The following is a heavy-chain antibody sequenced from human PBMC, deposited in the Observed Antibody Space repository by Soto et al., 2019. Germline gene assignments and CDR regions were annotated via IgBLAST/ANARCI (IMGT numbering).Heavy chain of an antibody. J-gene: IGHJ4*02. V-gene: IGHV4-34*01. CDR2: INHSGST. D-gene: IGHD2-2*01. CDR1: GGSFSGYY. CDR3: ARGPGVAVVPAAEYYFDY. Sequence: PSETLSLTCAVYGGSFSGYYWSWIRQPPGKGLEWIGEINHSGSTNYNPSLKSRVTISVDTSKNQFSLKLSSVTAADTAVYYCARGPGVAVVPAAEYYFDYWGQGTLVNVSS.